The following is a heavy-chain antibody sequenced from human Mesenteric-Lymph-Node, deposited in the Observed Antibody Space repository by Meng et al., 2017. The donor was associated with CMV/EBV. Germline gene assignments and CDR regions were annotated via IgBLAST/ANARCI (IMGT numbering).Heavy chain of an antibody. CDR3: ARDRMVGGCCSTTSCWDKLNYFGP. CDR1: GFTFSDYY. V-gene: IGHV3-11*01. CDR2: IGSRDSTI. Sequence: GESLKISCAASGFTFSDYYMSWIRQAPGKGLEWLSYIGSRDSTIYYADSVKGRFTISRDNANNLLYLQMNSLRAEDTAVYYCARDRMVGGCCSTTSCWDKLNYFGPWGQGTLVTVSS. J-gene: IGHJ5*02. D-gene: IGHD2-2*01.